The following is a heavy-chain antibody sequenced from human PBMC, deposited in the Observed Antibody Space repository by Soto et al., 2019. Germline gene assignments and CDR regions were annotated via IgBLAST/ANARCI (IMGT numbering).Heavy chain of an antibody. V-gene: IGHV4-34*01. CDR3: ARRIAARLAYYYYYGMDV. CDR1: GGSFSGYY. Sequence: SETLSRTCVVYGGSFSGYYWSWIRQPPGKGLEWIGEINHSGSTNYNPSLKSRVTISVDTSKNQFSLKLSSVTAADTAVYYCARRIAARLAYYYYYGMDVWGQGTTVTVSS. D-gene: IGHD6-6*01. J-gene: IGHJ6*02. CDR2: INHSGST.